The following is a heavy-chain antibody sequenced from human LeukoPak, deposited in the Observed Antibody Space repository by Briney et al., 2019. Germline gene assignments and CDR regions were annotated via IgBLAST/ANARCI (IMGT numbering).Heavy chain of an antibody. V-gene: IGHV3-66*01. CDR1: GFIVSGNH. D-gene: IGHD1-14*01. Sequence: GGALRLSCAASGFIVSGNHMNWVRLAPGKGLEWVSIVYSVGATYYEDSVKGRFTISRDDSKNIVYLQMNNLRSEDTAVYFCATERPGSRTLDSWGQGTLVTVSS. CDR3: ATERPGSRTLDS. J-gene: IGHJ4*02. CDR2: VYSVGAT.